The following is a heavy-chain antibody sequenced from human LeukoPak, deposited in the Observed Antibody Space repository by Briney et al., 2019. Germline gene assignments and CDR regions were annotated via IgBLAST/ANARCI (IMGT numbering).Heavy chain of an antibody. J-gene: IGHJ5*01. CDR1: GYTFTSSA. V-gene: IGHV1-18*01. CDR3: ARLCSIRWCLHDWFDP. Sequence: GASVKVSCKASGYTFTSSAISWVRQAPGKGLEWMGGISAENGNTNYAQRFQGRVTMTTDTSTSTAYMELRSLRPDDTAVYYCARLCSIRWCLHDWFDPWGQGSLVTASS. D-gene: IGHD2-21*01. CDR2: ISAENGNT.